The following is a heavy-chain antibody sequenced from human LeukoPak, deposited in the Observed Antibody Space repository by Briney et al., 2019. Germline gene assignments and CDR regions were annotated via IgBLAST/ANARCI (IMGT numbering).Heavy chain of an antibody. D-gene: IGHD1-26*01. Sequence: GASVKVSCKASGYTFTGYYMHWVRQAPGQGLEWMGWINPNSGGTNYAQKFQGRVTMTRDTSISTAYMELSRLRSDDTAVYYCARDLVGATVWFDPWGQGTLVTVSS. V-gene: IGHV1-2*02. CDR3: ARDLVGATVWFDP. CDR1: GYTFTGYY. J-gene: IGHJ5*02. CDR2: INPNSGGT.